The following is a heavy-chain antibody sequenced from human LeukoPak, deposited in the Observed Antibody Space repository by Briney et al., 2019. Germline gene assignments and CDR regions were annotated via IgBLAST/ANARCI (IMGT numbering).Heavy chain of an antibody. V-gene: IGHV1-69*13. CDR1: GGTFSSYA. CDR2: IIPIFGTA. Sequence: SVKVSCKASGGTFSSYAISWVRQAPGQGLEWMGGIIPIFGTANYAQKFQGRVTITADESTSTAYMELSSLRSEGTAVYYRASGYYDSSGYYFGAFDIGGQGTKVTVSS. D-gene: IGHD3-22*01. J-gene: IGHJ3*02. CDR3: ASGYYDSSGYYFGAFDI.